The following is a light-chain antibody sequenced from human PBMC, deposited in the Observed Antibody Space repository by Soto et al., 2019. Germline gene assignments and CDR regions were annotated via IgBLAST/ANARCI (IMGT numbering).Light chain of an antibody. Sequence: DVVMTQSPLSLSVTPGEPASISCRSNQSLLHSDGYNYLDWYLQKPGQSPQLLIYLGSNRASGVPDRFSGSVSGTDFTLKISRVEAEDVGVYYCMEALRTWTFGQGTKVEIK. CDR3: MEALRTWT. CDR1: QSLLHSDGYNY. V-gene: IGKV2-28*01. CDR2: LGS. J-gene: IGKJ1*01.